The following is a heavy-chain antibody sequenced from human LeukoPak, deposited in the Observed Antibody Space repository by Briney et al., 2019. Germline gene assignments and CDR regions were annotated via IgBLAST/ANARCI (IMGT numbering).Heavy chain of an antibody. CDR1: GYTLTELS. Sequence: ASVKVSCRVSGYTLTELSMHWVRQAPGKGLEWMGGFDPEDGETIYAQKFQGRVTMAEDTSTDTAYMELSSLRSEDTAVYYCATQYGGNSAVFDYWGQGTLVTVSS. J-gene: IGHJ4*02. D-gene: IGHD4-23*01. CDR2: FDPEDGET. CDR3: ATQYGGNSAVFDY. V-gene: IGHV1-24*01.